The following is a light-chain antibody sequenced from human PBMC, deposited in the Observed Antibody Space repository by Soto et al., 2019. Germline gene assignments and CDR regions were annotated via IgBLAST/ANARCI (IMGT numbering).Light chain of an antibody. CDR3: RHYGSSSWT. CDR2: GTS. J-gene: IGKJ1*01. V-gene: IGKV3-20*01. CDR1: QSVSNND. Sequence: EIVLTQSPGTLSLSPGERATLSCRASQSVSNNDLVWYQQKPGQAPRLLIYGTSSRATGIPDRFSGSGSGTDFTLSISRLEPEDFAVYFCRHYGSSSWTFGRGTKVDIK.